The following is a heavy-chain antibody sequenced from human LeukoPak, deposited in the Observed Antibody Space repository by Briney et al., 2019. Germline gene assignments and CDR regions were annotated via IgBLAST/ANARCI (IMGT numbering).Heavy chain of an antibody. V-gene: IGHV4-59*01. CDR1: GGSISSYY. J-gene: IGHJ4*02. Sequence: PSETLSLTCTVSGGSISSYYWSWSRQPPGKGLEWIGYIYYSGSTNYNPSLKSRVTISVDTSKNQFSLKLSSVAAADPAVYYCARGRYGSGSYYNVAYFDYWGQGTLVTVSS. D-gene: IGHD3-10*01. CDR3: ARGRYGSGSYYNVAYFDY. CDR2: IYYSGST.